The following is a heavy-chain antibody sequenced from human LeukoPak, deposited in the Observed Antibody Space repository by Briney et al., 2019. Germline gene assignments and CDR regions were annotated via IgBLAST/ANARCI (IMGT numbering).Heavy chain of an antibody. CDR3: ARGLLGIERAFDI. CDR2: IYYSGST. D-gene: IGHD3-22*01. CDR1: GGSISSYY. V-gene: IGHV4-59*01. Sequence: SETLSLTCNVSGGSISSYYWSSSRQPPGKGLEWIGYIYYSGSTNYNPSLKSRVTISVDTSKNQFSLKLSSVTAADTAVYYCARGLLGIERAFDIWGQGTMVTVSS. J-gene: IGHJ3*02.